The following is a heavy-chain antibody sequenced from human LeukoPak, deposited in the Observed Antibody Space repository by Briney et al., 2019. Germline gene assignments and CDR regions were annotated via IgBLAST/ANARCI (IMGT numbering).Heavy chain of an antibody. Sequence: ASVKVSCKTSGYTFTGYYIHWVRQAPGQGLEWMGWINPNSGGTNYAQKFQGRVTMTRDTSISTAYMELSRLRSDDTAVYYCARDSRYSGYDWGQGTLVTVSS. CDR1: GYTFTGYY. CDR2: INPNSGGT. V-gene: IGHV1-2*02. J-gene: IGHJ4*02. CDR3: ARDSRYSGYD. D-gene: IGHD5-12*01.